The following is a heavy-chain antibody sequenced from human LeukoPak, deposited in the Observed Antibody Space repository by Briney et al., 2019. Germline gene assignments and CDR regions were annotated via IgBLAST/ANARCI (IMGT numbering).Heavy chain of an antibody. V-gene: IGHV3-7*01. Sequence: GVSLRLSCAASGFSLSSQWMSWVRQAPGKGPEGVANIKEGGSKKSYVDSVKGRFTISRDNAKNSLYLQMNSLRAEDTAVYYCARAFSWGQGTLVTVSS. CDR2: IKEGGSKK. D-gene: IGHD3-16*01. CDR1: GFSLSSQW. J-gene: IGHJ5*02. CDR3: ARAFS.